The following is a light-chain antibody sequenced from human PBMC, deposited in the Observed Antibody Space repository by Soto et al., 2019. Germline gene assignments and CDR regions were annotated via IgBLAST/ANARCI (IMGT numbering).Light chain of an antibody. CDR3: QQYNNWPWT. V-gene: IGKV3-15*01. J-gene: IGKJ1*01. Sequence: EIVMTQAAATLSVSPGGRATLSCRASQSISDTLAWYQQKPGQAPRLLIYSASRRATGFPGRFSGSGSGTDFTLTISSLQSEDLAVYYCQQYNNWPWTFGQGTKVDI. CDR1: QSISDT. CDR2: SAS.